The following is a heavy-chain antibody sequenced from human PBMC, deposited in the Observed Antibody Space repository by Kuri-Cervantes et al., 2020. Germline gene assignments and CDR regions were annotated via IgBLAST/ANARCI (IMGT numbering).Heavy chain of an antibody. D-gene: IGHD3-22*01. CDR1: GFTFSSYS. Sequence: GGSLRLSCAASGFTFSSYSMNWVRQAPGKGPEWVSYISSSSSSIYYADSVKGRFTISRDNAKNSLYLQMNSLRAEGTAVYYCARGYYESSGYYYEWGQGTLVTVSS. V-gene: IGHV3-48*01. CDR3: ARGYYESSGYYYE. J-gene: IGHJ4*02. CDR2: ISSSSSSI.